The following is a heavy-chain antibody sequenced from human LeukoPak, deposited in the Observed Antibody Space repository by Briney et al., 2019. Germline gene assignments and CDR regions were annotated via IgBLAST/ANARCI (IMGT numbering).Heavy chain of an antibody. V-gene: IGHV3-23*01. Sequence: PGGSLRLSCAASGFTFSSYGMSWVRQAPGKGLEWVSAISGSGGSTYYADSVKGRFTISRDNSKNTLYLQMNSLRAEDTAVYYCARDHRYGGLFDYWGQGILVTVSS. CDR3: ARDHRYGGLFDY. CDR2: ISGSGGST. J-gene: IGHJ4*02. CDR1: GFTFSSYG. D-gene: IGHD1-1*01.